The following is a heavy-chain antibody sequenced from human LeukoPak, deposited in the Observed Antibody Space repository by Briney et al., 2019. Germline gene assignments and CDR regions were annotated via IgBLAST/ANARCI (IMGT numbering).Heavy chain of an antibody. CDR2: INHSGST. D-gene: IGHD6-19*01. CDR3: AREDSSGNGHFDY. J-gene: IGHJ4*02. Sequence: SETLSLTCAVYGGSFSGYYWSWIRQPPGKGLEWIGEINHSGSTNYNPSLKSRVTISVDTSKNQFSLKLSSVTAADTAVYYCAREDSSGNGHFDYWGQGTLVTVSS. CDR1: GGSFSGYY. V-gene: IGHV4-34*01.